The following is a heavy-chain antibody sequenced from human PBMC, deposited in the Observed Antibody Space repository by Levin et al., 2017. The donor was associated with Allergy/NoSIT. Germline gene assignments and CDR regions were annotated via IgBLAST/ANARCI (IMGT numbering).Heavy chain of an antibody. CDR1: GGSVFSGSYY. J-gene: IGHJ6*02. Sequence: PSETLSLTCTASGGSVFSGSYYWSWIRQPPGKGLEYIGYVCYSGSTNYNPSLKSRVTISMDTSKNQLSLKLSSVSAADTAVYYCARGLIITQGGSNYYYGVDGWGQGTPVTVSS. D-gene: IGHD3-10*01. CDR2: VCYSGST. CDR3: ARGLIITQGGSNYYYGVDG. V-gene: IGHV4-61*01.